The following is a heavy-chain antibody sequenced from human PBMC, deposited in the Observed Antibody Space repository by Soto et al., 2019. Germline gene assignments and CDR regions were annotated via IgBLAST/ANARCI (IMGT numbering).Heavy chain of an antibody. CDR3: ARVIPGAEAWFDP. CDR1: GNTFTNFG. D-gene: IGHD2-2*01. J-gene: IGHJ5*02. Sequence: ASVKVSCKASGNTFTNFGVTWVRQAPGQGLEWMGWISAYTDDPNYAQKFQGRVTMTIDASTSTAYLDLRSLTSDDTAVYYCARVIPGAEAWFDPWGQGTLVTVSS. CDR2: ISAYTDDP. V-gene: IGHV1-18*01.